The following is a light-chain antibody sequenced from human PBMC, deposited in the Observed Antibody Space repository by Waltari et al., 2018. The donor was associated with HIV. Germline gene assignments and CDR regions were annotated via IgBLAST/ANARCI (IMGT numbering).Light chain of an antibody. CDR1: NSNIGSVYD. J-gene: IGLJ1*01. Sequence: QSVLTQPPSVSGAPGQRVTISCTGSNSNIGSVYDVHWYQQVPGTVPKLLIYGNSNRPSGVPDRISGSKSGSSASLAISGLQADDEADYSCQSYDSSLSGFIFGTGTRVTVL. CDR3: QSYDSSLSGFI. V-gene: IGLV1-40*01. CDR2: GNS.